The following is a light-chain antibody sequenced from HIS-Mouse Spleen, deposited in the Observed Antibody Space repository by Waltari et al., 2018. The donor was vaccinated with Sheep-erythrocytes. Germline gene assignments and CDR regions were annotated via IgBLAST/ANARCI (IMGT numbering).Light chain of an antibody. CDR1: SSDVGGFTY. Sequence: QSALTQPRSVSGSPGQSVTISCTGTSSDVGGFTYVSWYKHHPGKAPKLMIYIFSKRPSGVPDRFSGSKSGNTASLTISGLQAEDEADYYCCSYAGSYNHVFATGTKVTVL. CDR3: CSYAGSYNHV. V-gene: IGLV2-11*01. J-gene: IGLJ1*01. CDR2: IFS.